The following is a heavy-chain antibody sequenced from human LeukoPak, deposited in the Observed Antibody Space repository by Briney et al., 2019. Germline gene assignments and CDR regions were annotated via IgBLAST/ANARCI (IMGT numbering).Heavy chain of an antibody. D-gene: IGHD5-12*01. CDR3: ARGGSGYANTWFDP. CDR1: GGSISSGGYS. CDR2: IYHSGST. Sequence: PSQALSLTCAVSGGSISSGGYSWSWIRQPPGKGLEWIGYIYHSGSTYYNPSLKSRVTISVDRSKNQFSLKLSSVTAADTAVYYCARGGSGYANTWFDPWGQGTLVTASA. V-gene: IGHV4-30-2*01. J-gene: IGHJ5*02.